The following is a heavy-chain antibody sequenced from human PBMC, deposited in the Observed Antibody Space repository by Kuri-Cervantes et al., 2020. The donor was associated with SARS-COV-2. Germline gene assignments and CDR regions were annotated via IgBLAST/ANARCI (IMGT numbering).Heavy chain of an antibody. CDR2: ISYDGSNK. D-gene: IGHD3-16*01. V-gene: IGHV3-30-3*01. Sequence: GESLKISCAASGFTFSSYAMHWVRQAPGKGLEWVAVISYDGSNKYYADSVKGRLTISRDNSKNTLYLQMNSLRAEDTAVYYCAREGAAPNDAFDIWGQGTMVTVSS. CDR3: AREGAAPNDAFDI. CDR1: GFTFSSYA. J-gene: IGHJ3*02.